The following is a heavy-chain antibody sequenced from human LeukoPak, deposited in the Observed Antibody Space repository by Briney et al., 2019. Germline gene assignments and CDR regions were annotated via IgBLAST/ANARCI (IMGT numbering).Heavy chain of an antibody. CDR3: ARDLCSTTSCYGGRTDWFDP. CDR1: GGSISSGSYY. D-gene: IGHD2-2*01. J-gene: IGHJ5*02. CDR2: IYTSGST. V-gene: IGHV4-61*02. Sequence: SETLSLTCTVSGGSISSGSYYWRWIGQPAGKGLEWIGRIYTSGSTNYKFSLKSRVTISVDTSKNQFSLKLSSVTAADTAVYYCARDLCSTTSCYGGRTDWFDPWGQGTLVTVSS.